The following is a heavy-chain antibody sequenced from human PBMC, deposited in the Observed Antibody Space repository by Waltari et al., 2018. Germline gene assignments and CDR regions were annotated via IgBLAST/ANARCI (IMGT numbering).Heavy chain of an antibody. CDR1: EGSFSAFF. CDR2: INHGVKT. CDR3: VRSHCIGDSCFRYFDS. V-gene: IGHV4-34*01. Sequence: VRLDQWGTELVEPWETLSLTCAVYEGSFSAFFWSWVRQAPGKGLEWIAEINHGVKTDYNPSLKSRLFMSVDPSKNQFSLMLSSVTAADTAVYYCVRSHCIGDSCFRYFDSWGQGTLVTVSS. D-gene: IGHD2-15*01. J-gene: IGHJ4*02.